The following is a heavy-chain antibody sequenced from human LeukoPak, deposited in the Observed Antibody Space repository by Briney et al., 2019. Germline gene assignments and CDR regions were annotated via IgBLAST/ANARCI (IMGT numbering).Heavy chain of an antibody. J-gene: IGHJ4*02. CDR1: GFSVSAFE. CDR2: IISSGSAI. CDR3: ARRFDS. V-gene: IGHV3-48*03. Sequence: GGSLRLSCTVSGFSVSAFEMNWVRQAPGKGLEWVSQIISSGSAIYYADSVKGRFTLSRDNAKNSLYLQMSSLRVEDTAVYYCARRFDSWGQGTLVTVSS.